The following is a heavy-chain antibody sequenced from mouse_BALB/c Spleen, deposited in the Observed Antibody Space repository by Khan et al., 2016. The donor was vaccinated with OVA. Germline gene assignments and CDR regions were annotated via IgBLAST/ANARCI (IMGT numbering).Heavy chain of an antibody. V-gene: IGHV14-3*02. J-gene: IGHJ1*01. Sequence: VQLQQSGAQLVKPGASVKLSCTASGFNIKDTYMHWVKERPEQGLEWIGRIAPVNGNTKYDPKFQGKATITADTSSNTSYLQLSSLTSEDTAVYYVAQPPYDPRSFDVWGAGTTVTVAS. CDR1: GFNIKDTY. D-gene: IGHD2-3*01. CDR3: AQPPYDPRSFDV. CDR2: IAPVNGNT.